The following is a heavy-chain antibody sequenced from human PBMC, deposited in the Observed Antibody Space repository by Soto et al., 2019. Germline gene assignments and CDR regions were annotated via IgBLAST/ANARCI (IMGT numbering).Heavy chain of an antibody. CDR1: GGSISSGGYY. V-gene: IGHV4-31*03. Sequence: QVQLQESGPGLVKPSQTLSLTCTVSGGSISSGGYYWSWIRQHPGKGLEWIGYIYYSGSTYYNPSLKIRVTISVDTSKNQFSRKLSSVTAADTAVYYCARGRGTVTTVTTHLDYWGQGTLVTVSS. D-gene: IGHD4-17*01. J-gene: IGHJ4*02. CDR2: IYYSGST. CDR3: ARGRGTVTTVTTHLDY.